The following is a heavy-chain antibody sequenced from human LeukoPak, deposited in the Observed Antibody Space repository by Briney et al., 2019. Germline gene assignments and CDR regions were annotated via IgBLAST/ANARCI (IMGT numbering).Heavy chain of an antibody. CDR3: ARRVAAAAAPYYFDY. D-gene: IGHD6-13*01. V-gene: IGHV3-74*01. CDR2: INSDGSST. J-gene: IGHJ4*02. CDR1: GFTFSSYW. Sequence: GGSLRLSCAASGFTFSSYWMHWVRQAPGKGLLWVSRINSDGSSTSYADSVKGRFTISRDNAKNTLYLQMNSLRAEDTAVYYCARRVAAAAAPYYFDYWGQGTLVTVSS.